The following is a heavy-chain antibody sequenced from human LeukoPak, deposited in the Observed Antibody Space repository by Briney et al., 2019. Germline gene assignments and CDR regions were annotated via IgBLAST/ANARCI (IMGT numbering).Heavy chain of an antibody. CDR1: GGSIGSYY. CDR2: IYTSGST. CDR3: ARDSGPLGIAAAANFDY. D-gene: IGHD6-13*01. V-gene: IGHV4-4*07. J-gene: IGHJ4*02. Sequence: SETLSLTCTVSGGSIGSYYWSWIRQPAGKGLEWIGRIYTSGSTNYNPSLKSRVTMSVDTSKNQFSLKLSSVTAADTAVYYCARDSGPLGIAAAANFDYWGQGTLVTVSS.